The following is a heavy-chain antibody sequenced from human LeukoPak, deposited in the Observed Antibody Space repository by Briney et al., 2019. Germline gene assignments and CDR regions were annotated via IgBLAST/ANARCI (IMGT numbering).Heavy chain of an antibody. D-gene: IGHD2-2*01. Sequence: GGSLRLSCAASGFTFSSYAMAWVRQAPGKGLEWVSAVSGSAGTIYYADSVKGRFTISRDNAKSSLYLHMNSLRAGDTALYYCARDPRGDCSSTTCYFGLDVWGQGTTVTVSS. CDR1: GFTFSSYA. V-gene: IGHV3-23*01. J-gene: IGHJ6*02. CDR2: VSGSAGTI. CDR3: ARDPRGDCSSTTCYFGLDV.